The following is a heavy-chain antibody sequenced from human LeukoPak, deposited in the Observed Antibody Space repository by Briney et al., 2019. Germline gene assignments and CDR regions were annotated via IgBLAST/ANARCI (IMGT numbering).Heavy chain of an antibody. CDR3: AKDQEYYYDSSGIGY. CDR2: IYSGGST. V-gene: IGHV3-66*01. D-gene: IGHD3-22*01. CDR1: GFTVSSNY. Sequence: GGSLRLSCAASGFTVSSNYMSWVRQAPGKGLEWVSVIYSGGSTFYADSVKGRFTISRDNSKNTLYLQMNSLRAEDTAVYYCAKDQEYYYDSSGIGYWGQGTLVTVSS. J-gene: IGHJ4*02.